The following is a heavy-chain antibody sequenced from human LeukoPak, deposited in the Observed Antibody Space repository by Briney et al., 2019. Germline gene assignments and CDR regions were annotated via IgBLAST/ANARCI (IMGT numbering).Heavy chain of an antibody. CDR3: ARRAVSAEYFQD. D-gene: IGHD3-3*02. V-gene: IGHV5-51*01. J-gene: IGHJ1*01. Sequence: GESLKISCKGSGYSFATYWIGWVRQMPGKGMEWMGIIYPGDSDTRYSPSFQGQVTISVDKSSNTAYLQCSSLTASNTAMYYCARRAVSAEYFQDWGQGTLVTVSS. CDR1: GYSFATYW. CDR2: IYPGDSDT.